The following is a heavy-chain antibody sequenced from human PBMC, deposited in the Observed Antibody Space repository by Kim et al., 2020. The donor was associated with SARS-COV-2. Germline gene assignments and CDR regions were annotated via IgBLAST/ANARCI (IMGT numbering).Heavy chain of an antibody. J-gene: IGHJ4*02. V-gene: IGHV3-30*04. Sequence: GGSLRLSCAASGFTFSSYAMHWVRQAPGKGLEWVAVISYDGSNKYYADSVKGRFTISRDNSKNTLYLQMNSLRAEDTAVYYCAREVYYGSELFDYWGQGTLGTVSS. CDR3: AREVYYGSELFDY. CDR1: GFTFSSYA. D-gene: IGHD3-10*01. CDR2: ISYDGSNK.